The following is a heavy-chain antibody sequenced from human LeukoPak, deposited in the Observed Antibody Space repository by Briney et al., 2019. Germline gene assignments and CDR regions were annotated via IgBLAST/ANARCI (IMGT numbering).Heavy chain of an antibody. CDR3: ARGPSITMVRGGQWYYYMDV. Sequence: SVKVSCKASGGTFISYAISWVRQAPGQGLEWMGGIIPIFGTANYAQKFQGRVTITADKSTSTAYMELSSLRSEDTAVYYCARGPSITMVRGGQWYYYMDVWGKGTTVTISS. V-gene: IGHV1-69*06. J-gene: IGHJ6*03. CDR2: IIPIFGTA. D-gene: IGHD3-10*01. CDR1: GGTFISYA.